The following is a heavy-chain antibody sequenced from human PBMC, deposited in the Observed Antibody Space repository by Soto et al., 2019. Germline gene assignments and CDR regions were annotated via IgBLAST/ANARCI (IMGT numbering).Heavy chain of an antibody. V-gene: IGHV1-69*13. J-gene: IGHJ6*02. CDR1: GGTFSSYA. CDR2: IIPIFGTA. CDR3: ARGSITIFGGSSTPSYYYGMDV. D-gene: IGHD3-3*01. Sequence: GASVKVSCKASGGTFSSYAISWVRQAPGQGLEWMGGIIPIFGTANYAQKFQGRVTITADESTSTAYMELSSLRSEDTAVYYCARGSITIFGGSSTPSYYYGMDVWGQGTTVTVSS.